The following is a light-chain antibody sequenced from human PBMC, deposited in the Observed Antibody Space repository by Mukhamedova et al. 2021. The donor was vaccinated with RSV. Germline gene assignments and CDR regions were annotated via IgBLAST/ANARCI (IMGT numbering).Light chain of an antibody. J-gene: IGKJ4*01. CDR1: QDIANY. CDR2: AAS. Sequence: CQASQDIANYLNWYQQKPGQAPKLLIYAASTLEAGVPSRFSGAGSGTDFNLVISSLQPEDFATYYCQQYDDVPLTFGGGTKVDIK. CDR3: QQYDDVPLT. V-gene: IGKV1-33*01.